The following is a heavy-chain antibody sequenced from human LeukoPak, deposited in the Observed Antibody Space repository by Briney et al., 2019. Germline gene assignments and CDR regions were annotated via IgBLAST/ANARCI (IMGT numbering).Heavy chain of an antibody. CDR3: AKDRGSGYYSNYNWFDS. D-gene: IGHD3-10*01. CDR1: GFTFSSYA. Sequence: GGSLRLSCAASGFTFSSYAMSWVRQAPGKGLEWVSAISGSGGSTYYADAVKGRFTISRDNSKDTLYLQMTSLRAEDTAVYYCAKDRGSGYYSNYNWFDSWGQGTLVTVSS. V-gene: IGHV3-23*01. CDR2: ISGSGGST. J-gene: IGHJ5*01.